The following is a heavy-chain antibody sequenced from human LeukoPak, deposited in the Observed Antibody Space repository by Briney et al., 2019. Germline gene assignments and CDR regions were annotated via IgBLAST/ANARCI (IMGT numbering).Heavy chain of an antibody. J-gene: IGHJ3*02. D-gene: IGHD3-22*01. V-gene: IGHV4-59*11. CDR3: ASEDSSGYAAFDI. CDR1: GGSISSHY. CDR2: IYYSGST. Sequence: SETPSLTCTVSGGSISSHYWSWIRQPPGKGLEWIGYIYYSGSTNYNPSLKSRVTISVDTSKNQFSLKLSSVTAADTAVYYCASEDSSGYAAFDIWGQGTLVTVSS.